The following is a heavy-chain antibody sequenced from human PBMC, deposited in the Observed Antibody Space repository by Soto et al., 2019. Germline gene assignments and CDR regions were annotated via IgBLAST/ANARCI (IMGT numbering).Heavy chain of an antibody. D-gene: IGHD3-3*01. CDR2: MNPNSGNT. Sequence: QVQLVQSGAEVKKPWASVKVSFKASGYTFTSYDINWLRQATGQGLEWMGCMNPNSGNTGYSQKFQGRVTMTRNTSISTAYMELSSLRSEDTAVYYCARDPLSFDYDFLSGYYHPWYSYYGMDVWGQGTTVTVSS. CDR1: GYTFTSYD. J-gene: IGHJ6*02. V-gene: IGHV1-8*01. CDR3: ARDPLSFDYDFLSGYYHPWYSYYGMDV.